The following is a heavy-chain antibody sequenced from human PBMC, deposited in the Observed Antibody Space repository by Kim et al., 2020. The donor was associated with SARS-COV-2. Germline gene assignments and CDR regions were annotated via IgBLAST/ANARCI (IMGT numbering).Heavy chain of an antibody. CDR3: ARFLDTAMDPQHGLDV. Sequence: SGPTLVNPSQTLTLTCSFSGFSLSTSGMCVAWIRQSPGKALEWLARIDWDDDKFYSTSLRTRLTISKDTSKNQVVLTMNNVDPVDTATYYCARFLDTAMDPQHGLDVWGQGTTVIVSS. CDR1: GFSLSTSGMC. V-gene: IGHV2-70*17. J-gene: IGHJ6*02. D-gene: IGHD5-18*01. CDR2: IDWDDDK.